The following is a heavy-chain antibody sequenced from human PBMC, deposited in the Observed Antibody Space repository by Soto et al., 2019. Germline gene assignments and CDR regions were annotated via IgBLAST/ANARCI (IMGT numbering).Heavy chain of an antibody. D-gene: IGHD4-17*01. J-gene: IGHJ4*02. Sequence: PSETRSLTCAVYGGTFSDYCWIWIRQPPGKGLEWIGDINHSGSTNYNPSLKSRLTISVGTSNNHFSLNLSSVTAAATAVYYCARGGEDYAADWGKMDYWGQGTLVTVSS. V-gene: IGHV4-34*01. CDR2: INHSGST. CDR3: ARGGEDYAADWGKMDY. CDR1: GGTFSDYC.